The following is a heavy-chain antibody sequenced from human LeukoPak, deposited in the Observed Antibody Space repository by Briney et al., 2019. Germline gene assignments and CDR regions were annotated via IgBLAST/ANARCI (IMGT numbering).Heavy chain of an antibody. V-gene: IGHV3-33*01. Sequence: PGGSLRLSCAASGFTFSSYGMHWVRQAPAKGLEWVAVIWYDGSNKYYADSVKGRFTISRDNSKNTLYLQMNSLRAEDTAVYYCARDYCGGDCSSFDYWGQGTLVTVSS. CDR1: GFTFSSYG. CDR2: IWYDGSNK. D-gene: IGHD2-21*01. CDR3: ARDYCGGDCSSFDY. J-gene: IGHJ4*02.